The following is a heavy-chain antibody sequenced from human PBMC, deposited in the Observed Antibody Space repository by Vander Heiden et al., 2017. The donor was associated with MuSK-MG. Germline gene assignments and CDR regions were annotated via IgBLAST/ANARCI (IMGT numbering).Heavy chain of an antibody. J-gene: IGHJ6*02. CDR1: GFTFSSYW. CDR3: AREGVYVWGSYRYGGYYYGMDV. CDR2: INSDGSST. Sequence: EVQLVESGGGLVQPGGSLRLSCAAPGFTFSSYWMHWVRQAPGKGLVWVSRINSDGSSTSYADSVKGRFTISRDNAKNTLYLQMNSLRAEDTAVYYCAREGVYVWGSYRYGGYYYGMDVWGQGTTVTVSS. D-gene: IGHD3-16*02. V-gene: IGHV3-74*01.